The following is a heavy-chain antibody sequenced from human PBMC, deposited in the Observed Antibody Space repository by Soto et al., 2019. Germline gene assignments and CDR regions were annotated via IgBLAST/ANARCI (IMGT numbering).Heavy chain of an antibody. V-gene: IGHV5-51*01. Sequence: GESLKISCKGSGYSFTSYWIASVRQVPGKGLDWLGIIYPGDSHTTYSPSFQGQVTISADKSISTAYLQWTSLKASDTAMYYCARSYSYGYYSDYWGQGTLVTVSS. CDR1: GYSFTSYW. CDR3: ARSYSYGYYSDY. CDR2: IYPGDSHT. D-gene: IGHD5-18*01. J-gene: IGHJ4*02.